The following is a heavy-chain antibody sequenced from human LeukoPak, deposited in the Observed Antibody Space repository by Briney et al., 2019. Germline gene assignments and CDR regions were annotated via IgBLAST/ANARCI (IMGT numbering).Heavy chain of an antibody. J-gene: IGHJ4*02. D-gene: IGHD5-24*01. V-gene: IGHV4-59*01. CDR1: GGSISSYY. Sequence: SETLSLTCTVSGGSISSYYWSWIRQPPGKGMEWIGYIYYSGSTNYNPSLKSRVTISVDTSKNQFSLKLSSVTAADTAVYYCARGGRDGYNYYFDYRGQGTLVTVSS. CDR3: ARGGRDGYNYYFDY. CDR2: IYYSGST.